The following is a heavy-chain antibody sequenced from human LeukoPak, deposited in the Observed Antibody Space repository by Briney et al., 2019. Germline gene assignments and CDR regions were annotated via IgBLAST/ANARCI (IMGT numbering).Heavy chain of an antibody. V-gene: IGHV4-34*01. D-gene: IGHD4-11*01. CDR3: ARFNYEGGYFDY. J-gene: IGHJ4*02. CDR1: GGSFSGYY. CDR2: INHSGST. Sequence: PSETLSLTCAVYGGSFSGYYWSWIRQPPGKGLEWIGEINHSGSTNYNPSLKSRVTVSVDTSKNQFSLKLSSVTAADTAVYYCARFNYEGGYFDYWGQGTLVTVSS.